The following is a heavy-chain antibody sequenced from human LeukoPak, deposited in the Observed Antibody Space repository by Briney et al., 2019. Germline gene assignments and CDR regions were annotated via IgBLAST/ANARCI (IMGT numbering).Heavy chain of an antibody. D-gene: IGHD3-22*01. CDR1: GGSISSTSYY. V-gene: IGHV4-39*01. Sequence: SETLSLTCAVSGGSISSTSYYWAWIRQPPGRGLEWIGTIYYSGSTYHNPSLKSRVTLSVDTSRNQFSLRLSSVDAADTAVYYCAKAGVRYFDSSGLYAFDFWGQGTTVTVSS. CDR2: IYYSGST. J-gene: IGHJ3*01. CDR3: AKAGVRYFDSSGLYAFDF.